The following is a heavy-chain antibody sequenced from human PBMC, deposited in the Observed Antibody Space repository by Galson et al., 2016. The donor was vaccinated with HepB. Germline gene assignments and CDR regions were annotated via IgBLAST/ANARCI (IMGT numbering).Heavy chain of an antibody. CDR1: GGSFSGYY. CDR2: INHGGST. J-gene: IGHJ4*02. V-gene: IGHV4-34*01. D-gene: IGHD3-3*01. CDR3: ARGGLRFLNWLSDEYDH. Sequence: SETLSLTCAVQGGSFSGYYWYWIRQTPGKGFEWIGEINHGGSTNYNPSLKSRVTISIDTSRNQFSLNLTSVTAADTAVYYCARGGLRFLNWLSDEYDHWGQGTLVTVSS.